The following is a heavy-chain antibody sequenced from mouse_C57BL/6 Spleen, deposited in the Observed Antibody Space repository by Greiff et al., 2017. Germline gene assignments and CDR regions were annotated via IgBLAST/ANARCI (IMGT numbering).Heavy chain of an antibody. V-gene: IGHV1-82*01. CDR2: IYPGDGDT. D-gene: IGHD2-4*01. Sequence: QVQLKESGPELVKPGASVKISCKASGYAFSSSWMDWVKPRPGKGLEWIGRIYPGDGDTNYNGKFKGKATLTADKSSSTAYMQLSSLTSEDSAVYFCARRGNDYGGYYFDYWGQGTTLTVSS. CDR3: ARRGNDYGGYYFDY. J-gene: IGHJ2*01. CDR1: GYAFSSSW.